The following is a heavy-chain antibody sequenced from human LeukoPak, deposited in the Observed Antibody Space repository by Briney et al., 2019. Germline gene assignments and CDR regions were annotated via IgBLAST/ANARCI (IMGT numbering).Heavy chain of an antibody. CDR2: ITDNGRKT. CDR3: AKITVATTPNY. V-gene: IGHV3-23*01. Sequence: GGSLRLPCAASGLTFSSYAMNWVRQASGKGLEWVSGITDNGRKTYYADSVKGRFSISRDNSKNTLYLQMSDLRAEDTAVYYCAKITVATTPNYWGQGTLVTVSS. D-gene: IGHD3-10*01. J-gene: IGHJ4*02. CDR1: GLTFSSYA.